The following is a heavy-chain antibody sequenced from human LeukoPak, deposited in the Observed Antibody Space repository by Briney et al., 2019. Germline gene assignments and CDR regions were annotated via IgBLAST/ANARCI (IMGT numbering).Heavy chain of an antibody. CDR3: ARGIAAGGRGRLDS. D-gene: IGHD6-13*01. Sequence: GGSLSLSCAASGFTFSSFGMHWVRQAPGQGLEWMGWINPNSGGTNYAHKFLGRVTMTRDTSISTAYMDLSGLRSDDTAVYFCARGIAAGGRGRLDSWGQGTLVTVSS. CDR1: GFTFSSFG. J-gene: IGHJ4*02. V-gene: IGHV1-2*07. CDR2: INPNSGGT.